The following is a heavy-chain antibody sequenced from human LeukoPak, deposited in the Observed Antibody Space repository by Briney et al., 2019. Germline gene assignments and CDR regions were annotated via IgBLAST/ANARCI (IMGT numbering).Heavy chain of an antibody. CDR2: INPNSGGT. J-gene: IGHJ6*03. CDR3: ARGDISYYYDSSGYYPYYYYMDV. V-gene: IGHV1-2*02. Sequence: ASVKVSCKASGYTFTGYYMHWVRQAPGQGLEWMGWINPNSGGTNSAQKFQGRVTITRDTSISTAYMVLSRLRSDDTAVYYCARGDISYYYDSSGYYPYYYYMDVWGKGTTVTISS. D-gene: IGHD3-22*01. CDR1: GYTFTGYY.